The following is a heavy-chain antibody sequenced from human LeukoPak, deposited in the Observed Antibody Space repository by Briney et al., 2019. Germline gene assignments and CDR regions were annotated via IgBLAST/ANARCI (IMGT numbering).Heavy chain of an antibody. V-gene: IGHV3-9*01. CDR3: AKDKGDSYFDY. CDR2: ISWNSGSI. Sequence: PGGSLRPSCAASGFTFDDYAMHWVRQAPGKCLEWVSGISWNSGSIGYADSVKGRFTISRDNAKNSLYLQMNSLRAEDTALYYCAKDKGDSYFDYWGQGTLVTVSS. CDR1: GFTFDDYA. D-gene: IGHD2-21*02. J-gene: IGHJ4*02.